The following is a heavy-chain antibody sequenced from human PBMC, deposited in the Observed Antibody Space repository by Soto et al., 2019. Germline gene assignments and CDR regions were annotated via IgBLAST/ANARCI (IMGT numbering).Heavy chain of an antibody. Sequence: EVQLLESGGGLVQPGGSLRLSCAASGFTFSTFDMTWVRQAPGKGLEWVSLIRGVAGSTHYPDSVKGRFTISKDTSNNVLYVEMHSLRADDTAVYFCVKGAWLDYWGQGNMVTVSS. CDR2: IRGVAGST. J-gene: IGHJ4*02. CDR3: VKGAWLDY. V-gene: IGHV3-23*01. CDR1: GFTFSTFD.